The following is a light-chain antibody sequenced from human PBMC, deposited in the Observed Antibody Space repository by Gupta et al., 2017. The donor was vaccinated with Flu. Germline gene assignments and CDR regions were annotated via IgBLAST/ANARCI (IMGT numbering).Light chain of an antibody. CDR2: GAS. CDR1: QDISAY. Sequence: DIQLTQSPSFLSASVGDRVTITCRASQDISAYLAWCQQNPGKAPKLLIYGASTLQSGVPSRFSGSGSGTEIALTINSPQPEDFATYYCQQVNSYPLTFGQGTKVEIK. CDR3: QQVNSYPLT. J-gene: IGKJ1*01. V-gene: IGKV1-9*01.